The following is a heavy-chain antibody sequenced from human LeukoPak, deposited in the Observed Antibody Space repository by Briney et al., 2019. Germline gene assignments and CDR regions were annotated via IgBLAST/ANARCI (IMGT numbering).Heavy chain of an antibody. Sequence: GGSLRLSCAASGFIFSNYALMWVRQAPGKGLEWVSSITGRGDETFYADSVKGRFSLSRDNSKNMLYLQMYSLGAEDTAIYCCAKGAAAGLVDWFDPWGQGTLVTVSS. CDR2: ITGRGDET. V-gene: IGHV3-23*01. J-gene: IGHJ5*02. CDR1: GFIFSNYA. D-gene: IGHD6-13*01. CDR3: AKGAAAGLVDWFDP.